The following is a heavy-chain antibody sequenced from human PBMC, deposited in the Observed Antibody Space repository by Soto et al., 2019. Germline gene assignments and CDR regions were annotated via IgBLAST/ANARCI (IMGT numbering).Heavy chain of an antibody. CDR2: ISSNGGST. J-gene: IGHJ3*02. D-gene: IGHD3-16*01. V-gene: IGHV3-64*01. CDR3: ARVRDGKGGVWCAFDI. Sequence: EVQLVESGGGLVQPGGSLRLSCAASGFTFSSYAMHWVRQAPGKGLEYVSAISSNGGSTYYANSVKGRFTISRDNSKNTLYLQMGGLSAEDMAVYYCARVRDGKGGVWCAFDIWGQGTMVIVSS. CDR1: GFTFSSYA.